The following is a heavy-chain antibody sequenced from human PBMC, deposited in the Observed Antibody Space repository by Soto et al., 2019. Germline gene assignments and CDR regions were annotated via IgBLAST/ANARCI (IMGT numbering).Heavy chain of an antibody. D-gene: IGHD3-10*01. CDR2: IVVGSGNT. CDR3: AADLRITMVRGGIAGLYHYYRMAG. Sequence: SVKVSCKASGFTFTISAVQWVLQARGQRLEWIGWIVVGSGNTNYAQKFQERVTITRDMSTSTAYMELSSLRSEDTAVYYCAADLRITMVRGGIAGLYHYYRMAGSGKGTTVT. V-gene: IGHV1-58*01. CDR1: GFTFTISA. J-gene: IGHJ6*04.